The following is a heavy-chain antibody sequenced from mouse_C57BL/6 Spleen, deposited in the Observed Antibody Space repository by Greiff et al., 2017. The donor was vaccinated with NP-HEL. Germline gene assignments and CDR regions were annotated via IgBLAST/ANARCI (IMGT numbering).Heavy chain of an antibody. J-gene: IGHJ1*03. V-gene: IGHV5-12*01. Sequence: EVHLVESGGGLVQPGGSLKLSCAASGFTFSDYYMYWVRQTPEKRLEWVAYISNGGGSTYYPDTVKGRFTISRDNAKNTLYLQMSRLKSEDTAMYYCARQTTTVVADWYFDVWGTGTTVTVSS. CDR2: ISNGGGST. D-gene: IGHD1-1*01. CDR1: GFTFSDYY. CDR3: ARQTTTVVADWYFDV.